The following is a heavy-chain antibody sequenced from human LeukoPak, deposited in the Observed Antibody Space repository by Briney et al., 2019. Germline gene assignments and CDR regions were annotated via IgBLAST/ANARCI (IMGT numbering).Heavy chain of an antibody. CDR3: VKIAAD. Sequence: GGSLRLSCSASGFSFSSYSMDWVRQPPGKGLEYVSGISANGGSTYYADSVKGRFTISRDNSKNTLYLQMSSLRAEDTALYYCVKIAADWGQGALVTVSS. D-gene: IGHD6-13*01. CDR1: GFSFSSYS. J-gene: IGHJ4*02. V-gene: IGHV3-64D*06. CDR2: ISANGGST.